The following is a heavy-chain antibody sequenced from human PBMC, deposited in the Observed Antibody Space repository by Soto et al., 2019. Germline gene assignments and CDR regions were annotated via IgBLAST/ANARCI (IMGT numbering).Heavy chain of an antibody. J-gene: IGHJ3*02. D-gene: IGHD2-15*01. CDR2: ITASGGGT. V-gene: IGHV3-23*01. Sequence: GGSLRLSCAASGFTFSSYSMNWVRQAPGKGLEWVSAITASGGGTCYADSVKGRFTISRDNSKNTLYLQMNSLRAEDTAVYYCAKKYCSGGTCYGAFDIWGQGTMVTVSS. CDR1: GFTFSSYS. CDR3: AKKYCSGGTCYGAFDI.